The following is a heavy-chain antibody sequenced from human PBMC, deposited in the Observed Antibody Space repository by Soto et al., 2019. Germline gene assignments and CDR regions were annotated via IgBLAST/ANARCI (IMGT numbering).Heavy chain of an antibody. Sequence: GGSLRLSCAASGFTFSSYAMSWVRQAPGKGLEWVSAISGSGGSTYYADSVKGRFTISRDNSKNTLYLQMNSLRAEDTAVYYCANYMPSKGQYYDFWSGYYSDAFDIWGQGTMVTVSS. CDR2: ISGSGGST. D-gene: IGHD3-3*01. CDR3: ANYMPSKGQYYDFWSGYYSDAFDI. CDR1: GFTFSSYA. J-gene: IGHJ3*02. V-gene: IGHV3-23*01.